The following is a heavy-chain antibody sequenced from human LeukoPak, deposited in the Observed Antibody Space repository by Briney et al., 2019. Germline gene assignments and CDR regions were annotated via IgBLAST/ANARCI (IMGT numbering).Heavy chain of an antibody. D-gene: IGHD3-10*01. CDR2: INPNSGGT. J-gene: IGHJ5*02. CDR1: GYTFTGYY. CDR3: ARASLTGLLWFGELLS. V-gene: IGHV1-2*02. Sequence: GASVKVSCKASGYTFTGYYMHWVRQAPGQGLEWMGWINPNSGGTNYAQKFQGRVTMTRDTSISTAYMELSRLRSEDTAVYYCARASLTGLLWFGELLSWGQGTLVTVSS.